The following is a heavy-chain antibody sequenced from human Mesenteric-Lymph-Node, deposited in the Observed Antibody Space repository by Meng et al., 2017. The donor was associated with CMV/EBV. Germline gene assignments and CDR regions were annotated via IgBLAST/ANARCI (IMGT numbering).Heavy chain of an antibody. D-gene: IGHD6-13*01. CDR2: IYPGDSDT. Sequence: GSLRLSCKGSGYSFTSYWIGWVRQMPGKGLEWMGIIYPGDSDTRYSPSFQGQVTISADKSINTASLQWSSLKASDTAMYYCATSWGQQLFVYWGQGTLVTVSS. V-gene: IGHV5-51*01. CDR3: ATSWGQQLFVY. J-gene: IGHJ4*02. CDR1: GYSFTSYW.